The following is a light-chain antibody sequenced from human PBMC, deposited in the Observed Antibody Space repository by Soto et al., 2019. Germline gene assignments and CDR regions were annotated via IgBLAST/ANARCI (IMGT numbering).Light chain of an antibody. V-gene: IGLV2-14*03. CDR1: SSDFGGYNY. Sequence: QSVLTQPASVSGSPGQSITISCTGTSSDFGGYNYVSWYQQHPGKAPKLMIYDVSNRPSGVSNRFSGSKSGNTASLSISGLQAEDEADYYCSSYTSSNTLYVFGTGTRSPS. CDR2: DVS. CDR3: SSYTSSNTLYV. J-gene: IGLJ1*01.